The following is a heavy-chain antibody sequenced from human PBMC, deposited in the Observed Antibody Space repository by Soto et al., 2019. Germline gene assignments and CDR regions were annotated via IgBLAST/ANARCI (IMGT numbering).Heavy chain of an antibody. J-gene: IGHJ6*02. Sequence: EVQLVESGGGLIQPGGSLRLSCAASGFTVSSNYMSWVRQAPGKGLEWVSVIYSGGSTYYADSVKGRFTISRDNSKNTLYLQMNRLRAEDTAVYYCARVNRGASAPMDVWGQGTTVTVSS. CDR3: ARVNRGASAPMDV. CDR2: IYSGGST. V-gene: IGHV3-53*01. D-gene: IGHD1-26*01. CDR1: GFTVSSNY.